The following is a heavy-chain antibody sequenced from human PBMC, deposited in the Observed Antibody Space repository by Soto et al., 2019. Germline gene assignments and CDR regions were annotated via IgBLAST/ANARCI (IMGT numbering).Heavy chain of an antibody. D-gene: IGHD6-13*01. CDR1: GFTFRSYS. CDR2: ISISSRTI. J-gene: IGHJ5*02. V-gene: IGHV3-48*02. Sequence: GGSLRLSCAASGFTFRSYSTNWVRQPPGKGLEWVSYISISSRTIYYADSVKGRFTISRDDAKNSLYLQMNSLRDEDTSVYYCARDNGIAGSFDPWGQGTLVTVSS. CDR3: ARDNGIAGSFDP.